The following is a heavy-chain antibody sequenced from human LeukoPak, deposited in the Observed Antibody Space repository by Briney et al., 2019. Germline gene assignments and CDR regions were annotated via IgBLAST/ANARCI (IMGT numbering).Heavy chain of an antibody. J-gene: IGHJ3*02. V-gene: IGHV4-61*05. CDR3: ARHMTVTYDAFDM. D-gene: IGHD3-22*01. CDR2: VYYSGGT. Sequence: PSETLSLTCTVSGGSISSSSYYWGWVRQPPGKGLEWIGYVYYSGGTSYSPSLKSRVTISVDTSKNQFSLKLNSVTAADTAVYYCARHMTVTYDAFDMWGQGTMVTVSS. CDR1: GGSISSSSYY.